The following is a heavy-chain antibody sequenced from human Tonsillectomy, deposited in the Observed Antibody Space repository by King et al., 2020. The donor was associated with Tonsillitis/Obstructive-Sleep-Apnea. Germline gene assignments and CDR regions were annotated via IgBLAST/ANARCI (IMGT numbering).Heavy chain of an antibody. CDR3: ARYDYYMDV. Sequence: QLVQSGAEVKKPGASVKVSCKASGYTFSSYGISWVRQAPGQGLEWIGWISGYSGNTIYAQKFQVRITLTSDTSTSTAYMELRSLRSDDTAVYYCARYDYYMDVWGKGTTVTVSS. CDR1: GYTFSSYG. CDR2: ISGYSGNT. D-gene: IGHD2-8*01. V-gene: IGHV1-18*01. J-gene: IGHJ6*03.